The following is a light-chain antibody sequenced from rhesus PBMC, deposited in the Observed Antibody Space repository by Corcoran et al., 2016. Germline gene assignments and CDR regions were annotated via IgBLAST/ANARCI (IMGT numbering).Light chain of an antibody. J-gene: IGKJ3*01. CDR1: QSISSW. CDR3: LQYSSSPFT. Sequence: DIQMTQSPSSLSASVGDRVTITCQASQSISSWLDWYKQKPGKAPNLLIYTASSLQSGVPSRFSGSGSETDFTLTIRSLQPEDFATYYCLQYSSSPFTFGPGTKLDIK. V-gene: IGKV1-22*01. CDR2: TAS.